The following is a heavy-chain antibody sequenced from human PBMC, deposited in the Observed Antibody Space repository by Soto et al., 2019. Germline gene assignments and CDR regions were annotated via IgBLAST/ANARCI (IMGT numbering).Heavy chain of an antibody. CDR1: GYTFSRYY. Sequence: ASVKVSCKASGYTFSRYYMHWVRQAAGQGLEWMGVINPSGGSTTHAQNFQGRVTMTRDTSTSTLYMEVSSLTSEDTAVYYCARRVGDGVLEYWGQGTLVIVSS. J-gene: IGHJ4*02. CDR2: INPSGGST. V-gene: IGHV1-46*01. D-gene: IGHD1-26*01. CDR3: ARRVGDGVLEY.